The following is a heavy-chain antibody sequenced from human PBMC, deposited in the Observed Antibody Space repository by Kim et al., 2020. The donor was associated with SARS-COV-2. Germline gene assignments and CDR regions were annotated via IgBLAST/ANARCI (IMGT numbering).Heavy chain of an antibody. Sequence: GGSLRLSCAASGFTFSSYAMSWVRQAPGKGLEWVSAISGSGGSTYYADPVKGRFTISRDNSKNTLYLQMNSLRAEDTAVYYCAKDSPPSYCGGDCPFDYWGQGTLVTVSS. V-gene: IGHV3-23*01. D-gene: IGHD2-21*02. CDR3: AKDSPPSYCGGDCPFDY. CDR2: ISGSGGST. J-gene: IGHJ4*02. CDR1: GFTFSSYA.